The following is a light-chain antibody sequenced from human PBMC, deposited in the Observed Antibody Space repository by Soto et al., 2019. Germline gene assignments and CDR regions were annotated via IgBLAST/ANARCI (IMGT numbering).Light chain of an antibody. J-gene: IGLJ1*01. Sequence: QSVLTQPASVSGSPGQSITISCTGTMSDAGGYNYVSWYQQHPDKAPKLMIYEVSNRPSGLSNRFSGSKSGHTASLSISGLQSEDEADYFCTSYTSYSTLDVSGTGTKVTVL. CDR2: EVS. V-gene: IGLV2-14*01. CDR3: TSYTSYSTLDV. CDR1: MSDAGGYNY.